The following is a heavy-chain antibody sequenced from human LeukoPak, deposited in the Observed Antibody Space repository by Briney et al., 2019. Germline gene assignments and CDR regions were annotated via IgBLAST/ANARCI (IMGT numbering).Heavy chain of an antibody. CDR3: AKYAPPSTLLTRFFDS. Sequence: ASVKVSCKASGFTFTSSAVQWVRQARGQRLEWIGWIVVGSGNTNHAQKFQEGVTIIRDMSTSTAYMELSSLRSEDTAVYYCAKYAPPSTLLTRFFDSWGQGTLVTVSS. J-gene: IGHJ4*02. V-gene: IGHV1-58*01. CDR1: GFTFTSSA. CDR2: IVVGSGNT. D-gene: IGHD2-21*02.